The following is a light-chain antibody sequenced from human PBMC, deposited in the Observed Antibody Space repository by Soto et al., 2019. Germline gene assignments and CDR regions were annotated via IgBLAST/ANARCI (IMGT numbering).Light chain of an antibody. CDR1: QSVSSY. CDR2: AAS. Sequence: EIVLTRSPGTLSLSPGERATLYCRASQSVSSYLAWYQQKPGQAPRLLIYAASTRATGVSARFSGSGSGTDFTLTISGLEPEDFAVYYCQQYGNSRGTFGQGTKGDI. J-gene: IGKJ1*01. CDR3: QQYGNSRGT. V-gene: IGKV3-20*01.